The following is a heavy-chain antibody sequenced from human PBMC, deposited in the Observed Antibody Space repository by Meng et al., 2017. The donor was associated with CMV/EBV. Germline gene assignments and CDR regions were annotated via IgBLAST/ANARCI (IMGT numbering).Heavy chain of an antibody. CDR2: IKSKIDGGKI. D-gene: IGHD2-15*01. CDR3: TTLLRGF. J-gene: IGHJ4*02. Sequence: LRLSCAASGFTFTNAAMNWVRQASGKGLEWIGRIKSKIDGGKIDYAAPVRGRFAISRDDSKATVYLQIDTLEIEDTGMYYCTTLLRGFWGQGTLVTVSS. V-gene: IGHV3-15*01. CDR1: GFTFTNAA.